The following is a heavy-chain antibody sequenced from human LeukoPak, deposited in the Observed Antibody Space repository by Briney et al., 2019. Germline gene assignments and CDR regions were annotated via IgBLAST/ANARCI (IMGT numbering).Heavy chain of an antibody. CDR1: GGSISSSSYY. V-gene: IGHV4-39*07. CDR3: ARAGVRGVIWYYYYMDV. J-gene: IGHJ6*03. CDR2: IYYSGST. Sequence: PSETLSLTCTVSGGSISSSSYYWGWIRQPPGKGLEWIGSIYYSGSTYYNPSLKSRVTISVDTSKNQFSLKLSSVTAADTAVYYCARAGVRGVIWYYYYMDVWGKGTTVTVSS. D-gene: IGHD3-10*01.